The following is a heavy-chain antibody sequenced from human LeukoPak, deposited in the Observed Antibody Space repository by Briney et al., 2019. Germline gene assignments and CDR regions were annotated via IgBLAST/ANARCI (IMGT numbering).Heavy chain of an antibody. D-gene: IGHD3-22*01. CDR1: GFTVSRNY. J-gene: IGHJ4*02. CDR2: IYSGGST. Sequence: SGGSLRLSCAVSGFTVSRNYMSWVRQAPGKGLGWVSVIYSGGSTYYADTVKGRFTISRDNSKNTLYLQMNSLRAEDTAVYYCARGSGYYRYYFDYWGQGTLVTVSS. V-gene: IGHV3-53*01. CDR3: ARGSGYYRYYFDY.